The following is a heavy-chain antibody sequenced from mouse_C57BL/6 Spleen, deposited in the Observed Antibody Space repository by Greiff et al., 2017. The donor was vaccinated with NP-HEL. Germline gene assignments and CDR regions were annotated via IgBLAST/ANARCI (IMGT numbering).Heavy chain of an antibody. V-gene: IGHV3-6*01. CDR1: GYSITSGYY. J-gene: IGHJ3*01. D-gene: IGHD3-2*02. Sequence: EVKLMESGPGLVKPSQSLSLTCSVTGYSITSGYYWNWIRQFPGNKLEWMGYISYDGSNNYNPSLKNRISITRDTSKNQFFLKLNSVTTEDTATYYCARDSSGRWFAYWGQGTLVTVSA. CDR3: ARDSSGRWFAY. CDR2: ISYDGSN.